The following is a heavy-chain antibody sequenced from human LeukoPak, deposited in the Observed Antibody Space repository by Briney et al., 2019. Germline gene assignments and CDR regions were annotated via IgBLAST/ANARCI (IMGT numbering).Heavy chain of an antibody. Sequence: GGSLRLSCAASGFTFSNYAMTWVRQTPGKGLEWVSAISGSGGSTYYADSVKGRFTISRDNAKNSLYLQMNSLRAEDTAVYYCAELGITMIGGVWGKGTTVTISS. D-gene: IGHD3-10*02. V-gene: IGHV3-23*01. CDR3: AELGITMIGGV. J-gene: IGHJ6*04. CDR2: ISGSGGST. CDR1: GFTFSNYA.